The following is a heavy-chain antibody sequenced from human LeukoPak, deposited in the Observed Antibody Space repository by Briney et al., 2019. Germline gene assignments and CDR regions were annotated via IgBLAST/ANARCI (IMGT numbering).Heavy chain of an antibody. V-gene: IGHV1-18*01. D-gene: IGHD3-3*01. J-gene: IGHJ4*02. Sequence: ASVKVSCKASGYTFTSYGISWVRQAPGQGLEWMGWISAYNGNTNYAQKLQGRVTMTTDTSTSTAYMELRSLRSDDTAVYYCARGPYDFWSGYSESSLPDYYFDYWGQGTLVTVSS. CDR3: ARGPYDFWSGYSESSLPDYYFDY. CDR1: GYTFTSYG. CDR2: ISAYNGNT.